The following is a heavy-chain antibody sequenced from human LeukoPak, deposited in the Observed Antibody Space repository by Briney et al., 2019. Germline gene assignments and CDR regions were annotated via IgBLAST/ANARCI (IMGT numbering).Heavy chain of an antibody. CDR2: IKSKTDGGTT. CDR3: VADVPNVRDYVPIDY. Sequence: GGSLRLSCAASGFTFNHAWMTWVRQAPGKGLEWIGLIKSKTDGGTTDYAAPVKGRFTISRDDSKNTLYLQMDSLETEDTAVYFCVADVPNVRDYVPIDYWGQGTLVTVPS. D-gene: IGHD4-17*01. CDR1: GFTFNHAW. J-gene: IGHJ4*02. V-gene: IGHV3-15*01.